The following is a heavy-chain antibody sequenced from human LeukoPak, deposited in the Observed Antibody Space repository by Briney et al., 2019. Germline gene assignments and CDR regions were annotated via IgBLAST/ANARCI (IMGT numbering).Heavy chain of an antibody. CDR2: IYYSGST. CDR3: ARDSERTTSYYYYGLDV. CDR1: GGSISSSSYY. V-gene: IGHV4-39*02. Sequence: SETLSLTCTVSGGSISSSSYYWGWIRQPPGKGLEWIGSIYYSGSTYYNPSLKSRVTISVDTSKKQFSLKLSSVTAADTAVYYCARDSERTTSYYYYGLDVWGQGTTVTVSS. J-gene: IGHJ6*02. D-gene: IGHD1-1*01.